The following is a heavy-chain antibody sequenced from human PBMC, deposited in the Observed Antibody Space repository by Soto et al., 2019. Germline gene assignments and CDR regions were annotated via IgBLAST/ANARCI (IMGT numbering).Heavy chain of an antibody. D-gene: IGHD4-4*01. CDR1: GFTFSNHA. J-gene: IGHJ4*02. CDR3: ARADYSNYPPDY. CDR2: ITATGGAI. V-gene: IGHV3-23*01. Sequence: GESLKISCAASGFTFSNHAMTWVRQAPGRGLEWVSTITATGGAIYYAASVRGRFTISRDNSQDTLYLQMNGLGADDTAVYYCARADYSNYPPDYWGQGTLVTVSS.